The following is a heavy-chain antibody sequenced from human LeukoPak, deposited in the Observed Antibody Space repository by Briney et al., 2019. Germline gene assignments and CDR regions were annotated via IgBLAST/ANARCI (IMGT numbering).Heavy chain of an antibody. D-gene: IGHD2-15*01. CDR2: IYYSGST. J-gene: IGHJ4*02. CDR1: GGSISSYY. V-gene: IGHV4-59*08. CDR3: ARHYYYCSGGSCSSSVFNY. Sequence: SETLSLTCTVSGGSISSYYWSWIRQPPGKGLEWIGYIYYSGSTNYNPPLKSRVTISVDTSKNQFSLKLSSVTAADTAVYYCARHYYYCSGGSCSSSVFNYWGQGTLVTVSS.